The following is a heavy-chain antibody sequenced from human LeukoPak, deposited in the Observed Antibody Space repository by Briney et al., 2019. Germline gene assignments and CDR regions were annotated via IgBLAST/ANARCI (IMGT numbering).Heavy chain of an antibody. J-gene: IGHJ4*02. CDR3: AKGYYDILTGYYTAFDY. CDR1: GFTFDDYA. D-gene: IGHD3-9*01. CDR2: ISWNSGSI. V-gene: IGHV3-9*01. Sequence: GGSLRLSCAASGFTFDDYATHWVRQAPGKGLEWVSGISWNSGSIGYADSVKGRFTISRDNAKNSLYLQMNSLRAEDTALYYCAKGYYDILTGYYTAFDYWGQGTLVTVSS.